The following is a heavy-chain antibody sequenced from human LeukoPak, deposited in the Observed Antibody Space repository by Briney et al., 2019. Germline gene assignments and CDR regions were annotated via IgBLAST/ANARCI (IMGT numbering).Heavy chain of an antibody. CDR1: GFIFSSSW. D-gene: IGHD3-22*01. J-gene: IGHJ4*02. CDR2: VNSDGSRT. Sequence: GGSLRLSCAASGFIFSSSWMHWVRQGPGKGLEWVSRVNSDGSRTTYADSVKGRFTISRDNAKNTLYLQMNSLRAEDMAVYYCARVVDDYDSGGFSWFDYWGQGTLVTVSS. CDR3: ARVVDDYDSGGFSWFDY. V-gene: IGHV3-74*03.